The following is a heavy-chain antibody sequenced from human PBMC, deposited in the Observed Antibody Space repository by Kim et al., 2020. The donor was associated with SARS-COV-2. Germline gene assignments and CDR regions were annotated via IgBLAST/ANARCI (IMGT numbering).Heavy chain of an antibody. CDR3: AKGFSRPRGARVVNSGYDLDPFDY. CDR1: GFTFSSYG. J-gene: IGHJ4*02. V-gene: IGHV3-33*06. CDR2: IWYDGSNK. D-gene: IGHD5-12*01. Sequence: GGSLRLSCAASGFTFSSYGMHWVRQAPGKGLEWVAVIWYDGSNKYYADSVKGRFTISRDNSKNTLYLQMNSLRAEDTAVYYCAKGFSRPRGARVVNSGYDLDPFDYWGQGTLVTVSS.